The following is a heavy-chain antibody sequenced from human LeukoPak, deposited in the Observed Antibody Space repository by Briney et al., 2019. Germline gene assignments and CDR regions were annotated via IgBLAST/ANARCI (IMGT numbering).Heavy chain of an antibody. D-gene: IGHD6-13*01. J-gene: IGHJ4*02. CDR2: INSDGSSA. V-gene: IGHV3-74*01. Sequence: GGSLRLSCAASGFTFTSYWIHWVRQAPGKGLVWVSRINSDGSSASYADSVKGRFTISRDNGKNTLYLQMNSLRAEDTAVYYCAVGAAGLDYWGQGTQVTVSS. CDR3: AVGAAGLDY. CDR1: GFTFTSYW.